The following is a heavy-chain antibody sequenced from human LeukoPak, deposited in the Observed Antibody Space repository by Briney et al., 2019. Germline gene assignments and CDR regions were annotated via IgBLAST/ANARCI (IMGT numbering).Heavy chain of an antibody. CDR3: ARKYSSSRPFDY. Sequence: GGSLTLSCAASGFTLRDYYMRWMRQAPGKGGEGGSYISSSGSTIYYADSVKGRFTISRDNAKNSLFLQMNTLRAEDTAVYYCARKYSSSRPFDYWGQGTLVTVSS. J-gene: IGHJ4*02. CDR1: GFTLRDYY. D-gene: IGHD6-6*01. CDR2: ISSSGSTI. V-gene: IGHV3-11*04.